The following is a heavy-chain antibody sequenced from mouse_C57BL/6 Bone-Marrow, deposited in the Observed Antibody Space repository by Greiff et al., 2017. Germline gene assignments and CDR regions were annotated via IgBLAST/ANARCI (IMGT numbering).Heavy chain of an antibody. Sequence: EVQLQQSGPELVKPGASVKISCKASGYTFTDYYMNWVKQSHGKSLEWIGDINPNNGGTSYNQKFKGKATLTVDKSSGTAYMELRSLTSADSAVYYCARDGSSYGWFAYWGQGTLVTVSA. D-gene: IGHD1-1*01. CDR1: GYTFTDYY. J-gene: IGHJ3*01. CDR3: ARDGSSYGWFAY. CDR2: INPNNGGT. V-gene: IGHV1-26*01.